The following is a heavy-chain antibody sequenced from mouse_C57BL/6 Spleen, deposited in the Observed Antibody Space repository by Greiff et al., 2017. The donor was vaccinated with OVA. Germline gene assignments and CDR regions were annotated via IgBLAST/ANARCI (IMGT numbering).Heavy chain of an antibody. CDR2: ISYDGSN. Sequence: VQLQQSGPGLVKPSQSLSLTCSVTGYSITSGYYWNWIRQFPGNKLEWMGYISYDGSNNYNPSLKNRISITRDTSKNQFFLKLNSVTTEDTATYYCARGATDYFDYWGQGTTLTVSS. V-gene: IGHV3-6*01. CDR1: GYSITSGYY. D-gene: IGHD3-1*01. J-gene: IGHJ2*01. CDR3: ARGATDYFDY.